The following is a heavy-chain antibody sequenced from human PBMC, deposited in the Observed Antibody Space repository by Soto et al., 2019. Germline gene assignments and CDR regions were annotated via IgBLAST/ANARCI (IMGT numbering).Heavy chain of an antibody. Sequence: ASVKVSCKASGYTFTNYGISWVRQAPGQGLEWMGWINVYNGNTKYAQKFQGRVTITADESTSTAYMELSSLRSEDTAVYYCARAWYDSPGCFDPWGQGTLVTVSS. J-gene: IGHJ5*02. D-gene: IGHD3-22*01. CDR3: ARAWYDSPGCFDP. V-gene: IGHV1-18*01. CDR2: INVYNGNT. CDR1: GYTFTNYG.